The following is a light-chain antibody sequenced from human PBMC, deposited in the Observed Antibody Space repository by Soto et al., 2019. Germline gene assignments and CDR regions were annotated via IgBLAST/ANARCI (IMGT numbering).Light chain of an antibody. CDR3: SSYAGSFYV. CDR1: SSDVGGYNY. CDR2: EVS. Sequence: QPVLTQPPSASGSPGQSVTISCTGTSSDVGGYNYVSWYQQHPGKAPKLMIYEVSKRPSGVPDRFPGSKSGNTASLTVSGLQAEDEADYYCSSYAGSFYVFGTGTKLTVL. J-gene: IGLJ1*01. V-gene: IGLV2-8*01.